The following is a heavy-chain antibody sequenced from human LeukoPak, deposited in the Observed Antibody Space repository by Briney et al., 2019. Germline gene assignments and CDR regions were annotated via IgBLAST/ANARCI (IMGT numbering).Heavy chain of an antibody. J-gene: IGHJ4*02. CDR2: INHGGST. Sequence: SETLSLTCAVYGENFSIYFYSWIRQPPGKGLEWIGEINHGGSTNYNPSLKSRVTISVDTSKNQFSLKLSSVTAADTAVYYCARDGATGNLDYWGQGTLVTVSS. CDR1: GENFSIYF. CDR3: ARDGATGNLDY. V-gene: IGHV4-34*01. D-gene: IGHD1-1*01.